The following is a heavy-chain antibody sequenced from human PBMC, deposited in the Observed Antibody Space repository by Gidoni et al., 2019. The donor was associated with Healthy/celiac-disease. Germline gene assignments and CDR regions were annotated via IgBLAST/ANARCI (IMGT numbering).Heavy chain of an antibody. V-gene: IGHV1-3*01. CDR3: ASGVSQPGQWLGLDY. J-gene: IGHJ4*02. CDR2: INAGNGNT. Sequence: QVQLVQSGAEVKKPGASVQVSCKASGYTFTSYAMHWVRQAPGQRLEWMGWINAGNGNTKYSQKFQGRVTITRDTSASTAYMELSSLRSEDTAVYYCASGVSQPGQWLGLDYWGQGTLVTVSS. CDR1: GYTFTSYA. D-gene: IGHD6-19*01.